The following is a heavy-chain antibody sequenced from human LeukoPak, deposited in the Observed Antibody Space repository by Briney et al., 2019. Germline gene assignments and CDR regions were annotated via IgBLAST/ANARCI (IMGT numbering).Heavy chain of an antibody. J-gene: IGHJ6*03. V-gene: IGHV1-69*05. CDR1: GGTFSSHG. CDR2: IIPMFGTA. D-gene: IGHD3-9*01. CDR3: VRDFLTYDIVTNYYYYYMGV. Sequence: SVKVSCKASGGTFSSHGISWVRQAPGQGLEWMGGIIPMFGTANYAQKFQGRVSITTDESTSTVYMELSSLRSEDTAVYYCVRDFLTYDIVTNYYYYYMGVWGKGTTVTVSS.